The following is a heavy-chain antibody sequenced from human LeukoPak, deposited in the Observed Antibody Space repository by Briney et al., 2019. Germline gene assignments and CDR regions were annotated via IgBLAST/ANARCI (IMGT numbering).Heavy chain of an antibody. Sequence: QAGGSLRLSCAASGFTFSSYAMHWVRQAPGKGLEWVAVISYDGSNKYYADSVKGRFTISRDNSKNTLYLQMNSLRAEDTAVYYCTKDDGYYDSSGSFLFDSWGQGTLVTVSS. CDR1: GFTFSSYA. CDR3: TKDDGYYDSSGSFLFDS. V-gene: IGHV3-30-3*01. CDR2: ISYDGSNK. J-gene: IGHJ4*02. D-gene: IGHD3-22*01.